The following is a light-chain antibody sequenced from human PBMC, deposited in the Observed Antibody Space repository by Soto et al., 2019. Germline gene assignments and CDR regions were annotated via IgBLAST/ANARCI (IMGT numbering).Light chain of an antibody. Sequence: EIVLTQSPGTLSLSPGERATLSCRASQSVSSSYLAWYQQKPGQAPRLLIYGASSRATGIPDRFSGSGSGTEFTLTISRLEPEDFAVYYCQQYGSSPCFGPGTKVDIK. J-gene: IGKJ3*01. CDR3: QQYGSSPC. CDR1: QSVSSSY. CDR2: GAS. V-gene: IGKV3-20*01.